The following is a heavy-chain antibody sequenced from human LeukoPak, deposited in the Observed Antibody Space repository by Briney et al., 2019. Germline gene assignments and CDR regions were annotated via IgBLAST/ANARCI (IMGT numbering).Heavy chain of an antibody. Sequence: SETLSLTCTVSGGSISSYSWSWMRQPAGKGLEWIGYIYYSGSTNYNPSLKSRVTISVDTSKNQFSLKLSSVTAADTAVYYCARDRMLAGDYYYYGMDVWGQGTTVTVSS. CDR3: ARDRMLAGDYYYYGMDV. CDR1: GGSISSYS. J-gene: IGHJ6*02. D-gene: IGHD5-12*01. CDR2: IYYSGST. V-gene: IGHV4-59*01.